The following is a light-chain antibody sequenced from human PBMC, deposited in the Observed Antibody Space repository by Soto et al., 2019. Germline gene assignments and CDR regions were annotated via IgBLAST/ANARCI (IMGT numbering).Light chain of an antibody. V-gene: IGKV1-8*01. J-gene: IGKJ1*01. CDR3: QQYYSYPHS. Sequence: AIRMTQSPSSFSASTGDRVTITCRASQGISSYLAWYQQKPGKAPKLLIYAASTLQSGGPSRFSGSGSGTDFTLTISCLQSEDFATYYCQQYYSYPHSFGLGTKVEIK. CDR2: AAS. CDR1: QGISSY.